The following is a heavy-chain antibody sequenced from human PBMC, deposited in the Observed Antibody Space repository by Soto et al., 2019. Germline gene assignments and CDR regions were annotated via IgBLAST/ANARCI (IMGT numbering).Heavy chain of an antibody. Sequence: LSLNCTVSGGSIISYYWSWIRQPPGKGLEWIGYIYYSGSTNYNPSLKSRVTISVDTSKNQFSLKLSSVTAADTAVYYCARTTVVNQPHFEYWGQGTLVNVSS. J-gene: IGHJ4*02. CDR1: GGSIISYY. CDR2: IYYSGST. D-gene: IGHD4-17*01. V-gene: IGHV4-59*01. CDR3: ARTTVVNQPHFEY.